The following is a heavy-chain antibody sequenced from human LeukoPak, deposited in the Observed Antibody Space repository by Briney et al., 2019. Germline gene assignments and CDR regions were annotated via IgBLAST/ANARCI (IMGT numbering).Heavy chain of an antibody. CDR3: ARDPESFGVVPTFDY. CDR2: ISAYNGNT. CDR1: GYTFTSYG. J-gene: IGHJ4*02. V-gene: IGHV1-18*01. D-gene: IGHD3-3*01. Sequence: GASVKVSCKASGYTFTSYGISWVRQAPGQGLEWMGWISAYNGNTNYVQKLQGRVTMTTDTSTSTAYMELRSLRSDDTAVYYCARDPESFGVVPTFDYWGQGTLVTVSS.